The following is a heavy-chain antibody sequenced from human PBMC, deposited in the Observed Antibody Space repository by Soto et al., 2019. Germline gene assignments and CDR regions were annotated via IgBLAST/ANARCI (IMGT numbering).Heavy chain of an antibody. V-gene: IGHV4-4*07. D-gene: IGHD6-13*01. J-gene: IGHJ2*01. Sequence: TSETLSLTCSVSGASISSFNWNWVRQPAGKGPEWVGRLNIAGTINYNPSLKSRITMSMDTSKNQISLHLRSVTAAGTAIYYCARDRGEYTSSWFWYFSHWGHGTLVTVSS. CDR1: GASISSFN. CDR2: LNIAGTI. CDR3: ARDRGEYTSSWFWYFSH.